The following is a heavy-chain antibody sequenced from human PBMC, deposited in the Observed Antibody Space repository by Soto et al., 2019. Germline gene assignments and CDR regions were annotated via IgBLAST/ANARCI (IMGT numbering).Heavy chain of an antibody. CDR2: ISSSSSYI. CDR3: AREMGPGLSRVAGILEVRNSDC. J-gene: IGHJ4*02. V-gene: IGHV3-21*01. CDR1: GFTFSSYS. Sequence: PGGSLRLSCAASGFTFSSYSMNWVRQAPGKGLEWVSSISSSSSYIYYADSVKGRFTISRDNAKNSLYLQMNSLRAEDTAVYYCAREMGPGLSRVAGILEVRNSDCWGQGTLVTVSS. D-gene: IGHD6-19*01.